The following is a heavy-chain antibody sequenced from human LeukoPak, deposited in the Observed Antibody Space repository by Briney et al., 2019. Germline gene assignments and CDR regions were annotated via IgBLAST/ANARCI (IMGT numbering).Heavy chain of an antibody. CDR3: AKVSMSGTANFDY. D-gene: IGHD5-18*01. CDR2: ISYDGSNK. V-gene: IGHV3-30*18. J-gene: IGHJ4*02. CDR1: GFTFSSYG. Sequence: GGSLRLSCAASGFTFSSYGMHWVRQAPGKGLEWVAVISYDGSNKYYADSVKGRFTISRDNSKNTLCLQMNSLRAEDTAVYYCAKVSMSGTANFDYWGQGTLVTVSS.